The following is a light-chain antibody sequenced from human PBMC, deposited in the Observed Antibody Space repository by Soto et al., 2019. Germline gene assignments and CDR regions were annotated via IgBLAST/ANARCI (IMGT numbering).Light chain of an antibody. CDR3: QQYGSSPQM. CDR2: GAS. CDR1: QSVSSTY. V-gene: IGKV3-20*01. Sequence: DIVLTQSPGTLSLSPGQRATLSCRASQSVSSTYLAWYQQRPGQAPRLLMYGASTRATDIPDRFSGSGSGTDFTLTISRLEPEDFAVYYCQQYGSSPQMFGQGTKVEIK. J-gene: IGKJ1*01.